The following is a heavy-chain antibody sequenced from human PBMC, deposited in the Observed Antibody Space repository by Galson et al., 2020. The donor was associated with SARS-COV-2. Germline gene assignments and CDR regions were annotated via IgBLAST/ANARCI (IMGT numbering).Heavy chain of an antibody. J-gene: IGHJ3*02. V-gene: IGHV4-61*01. CDR3: ARETYYYDSSGYYQSNAFDI. CDR1: GGSVSSGSYY. D-gene: IGHD3-22*01. Sequence: SETLSLTCTVSGGSVSSGSYYWSWIRQPPGKGLEWIGYTYYSGSTNYNPSLKSRVTISVDTSKNQFSLKLSSVTAADTAVYYCARETYYYDSSGYYQSNAFDIWGQGTMVTVSS. CDR2: TYYSGST.